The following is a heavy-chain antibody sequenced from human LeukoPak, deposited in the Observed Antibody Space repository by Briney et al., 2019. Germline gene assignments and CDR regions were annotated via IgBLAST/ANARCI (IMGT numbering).Heavy chain of an antibody. J-gene: IGHJ4*02. V-gene: IGHV4-39*07. Sequence: SETLSLTCTVSGGSISTSNYYWGWIRQPPGKGLEWIGNIFYSGSTYYNPSLKSRVTISVDTSKNQFSLKLSSVTAADTAVYYCARDSSGYSPLLYWGQGTLVTVSS. CDR2: IFYSGST. CDR3: ARDSSGYSPLLY. D-gene: IGHD3-22*01. CDR1: GGSISTSNYY.